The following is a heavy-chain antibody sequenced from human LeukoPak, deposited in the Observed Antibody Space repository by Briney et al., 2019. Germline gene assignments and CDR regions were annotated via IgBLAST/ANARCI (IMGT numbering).Heavy chain of an antibody. CDR1: GGSISSSSYY. Sequence: SETLSLTCTVSGGSISSSSYYWGWIRQPPGKGLEWIGSIYYSGSTYYNPSLKSRVTISVDTSKNQFSLKLSSVTAADTAVYYCAREYSGSYVGAFDYWGQGTLVTVSS. CDR3: AREYSGSYVGAFDY. J-gene: IGHJ4*02. CDR2: IYYSGST. V-gene: IGHV4-39*07. D-gene: IGHD1-26*01.